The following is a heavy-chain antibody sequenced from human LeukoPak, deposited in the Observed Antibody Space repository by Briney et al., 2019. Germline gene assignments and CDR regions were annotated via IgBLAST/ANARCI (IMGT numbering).Heavy chain of an antibody. CDR2: IDPDTGDT. D-gene: IGHD3-22*01. CDR3: ARAGHNSNSGGYDF. V-gene: IGHV1-2*02. J-gene: IGHJ4*02. Sequence: ASVKVSCKPSGYTFIDHYLHWVRQAPGQGLESLGWIDPDTGDTNCPQKFQGRVTMSRDTSISTAYMELNRLRSDDTAVYYCARAGHNSNSGGYDFWGLGTLVTVSS. CDR1: GYTFIDHY.